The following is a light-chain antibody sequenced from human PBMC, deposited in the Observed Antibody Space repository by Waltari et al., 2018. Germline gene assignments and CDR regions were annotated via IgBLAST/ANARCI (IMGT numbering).Light chain of an antibody. Sequence: QSVLPQPPSASGTPGQRVTISCSGSSSNVGRDNVYWYQQLPVTAPKLLIYTDIQRPSGVPDRFSGSKSGTSASLAISGLRSEDEGDYYCAAWDDRLRAYVFGTGTQVTVL. CDR3: AAWDDRLRAYV. V-gene: IGLV1-47*01. CDR2: TDI. J-gene: IGLJ1*01. CDR1: SSNVGRDN.